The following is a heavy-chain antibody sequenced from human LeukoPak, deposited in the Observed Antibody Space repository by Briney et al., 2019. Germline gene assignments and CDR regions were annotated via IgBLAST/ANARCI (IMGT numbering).Heavy chain of an antibody. D-gene: IGHD3-3*01. CDR2: INHSGST. J-gene: IGHJ4*02. V-gene: IGHV4-39*07. Sequence: SETLSLTCTVSGGSISSSSYYWGWIRQPPGKGLEWIGEINHSGSTNYNPSLKSRVTISVDTSKNQFSLKLSSVTAADTAVYYCARGGEWLYDYWGQGTLVTVSS. CDR1: GGSISSSSYY. CDR3: ARGGEWLYDY.